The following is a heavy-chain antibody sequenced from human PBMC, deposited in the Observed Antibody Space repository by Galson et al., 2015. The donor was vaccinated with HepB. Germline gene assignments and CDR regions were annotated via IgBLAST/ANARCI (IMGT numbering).Heavy chain of an antibody. D-gene: IGHD3-10*01. CDR2: TYYRSKFYN. J-gene: IGHJ4*02. V-gene: IGHV6-1*01. Sequence: CAISGDSVSNNGVAGNWIRQSPSRGLEWLGRTYYRSKFYNDYAESVKSRITINPDTSRNQVSLQLNSVTPEDTAVYYCARVRQLGQGFHFWGQGTLVTVSS. CDR3: ARVRQLGQGFHF. CDR1: GDSVSNNGVA.